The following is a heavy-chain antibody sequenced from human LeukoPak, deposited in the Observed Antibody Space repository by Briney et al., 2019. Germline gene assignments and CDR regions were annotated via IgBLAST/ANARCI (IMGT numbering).Heavy chain of an antibody. Sequence: PGGSLRLSCVASGFTFSSYGMHWVRQAPGKGLEWVAVISYDGSNEYYADSVKGRFTISRDNSKNTLYLQMNSLRAEDTAVYYCAKDQSRDSGYGTFDYWGQGTLVTVS. CDR2: ISYDGSNE. V-gene: IGHV3-30*18. CDR1: GFTFSSYG. J-gene: IGHJ4*02. CDR3: AKDQSRDSGYGTFDY. D-gene: IGHD5-12*01.